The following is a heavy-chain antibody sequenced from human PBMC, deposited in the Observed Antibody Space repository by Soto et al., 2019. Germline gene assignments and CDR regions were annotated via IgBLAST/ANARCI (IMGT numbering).Heavy chain of an antibody. Sequence: EVQLVESGGALVQPGGSLRLSCAASGFKFSIYSMNWVRQAPGKGLEWSAYITSDTKTIKYADSVKGRFTITRDNAKNSVYLQMNSLGGEDTAVYYCARSVEGHFDYWGQGTVVTVSS. CDR2: ITSDTKTI. CDR1: GFKFSIYS. J-gene: IGHJ4*02. V-gene: IGHV3-48*04. CDR3: ARSVEGHFDY. D-gene: IGHD6-19*01.